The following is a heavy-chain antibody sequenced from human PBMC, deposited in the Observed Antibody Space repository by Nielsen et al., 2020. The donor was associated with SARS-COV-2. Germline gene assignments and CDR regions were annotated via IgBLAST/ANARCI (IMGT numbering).Heavy chain of an antibody. J-gene: IGHJ6*02. CDR3: ARDRKPYGAYGMDV. D-gene: IGHD1-14*01. CDR1: AGTFSSYA. CDR2: IIPIFGTA. V-gene: IGHV1-69*13. Sequence: SVKVSCKASAGTFSSYAISWLRQAPGQGLEWMGGIIPIFGTANYAQKFQGRVTITADESTSTAYMELSSLRSEDTAVYYCARDRKPYGAYGMDVWGQGTTVTVSS.